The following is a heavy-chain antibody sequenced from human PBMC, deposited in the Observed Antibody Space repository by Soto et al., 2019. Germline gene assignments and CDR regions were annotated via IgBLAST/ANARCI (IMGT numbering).Heavy chain of an antibody. Sequence: QVQLVQSGAEVKKPGSSVKVSCKASGGTFSSYAISWLRQAPGQGLEWMGGIIPIFGTANYAQKFQGRVTITAKKSTRTAYTELSSLRSEDKAVYYCARGEHSSGAPFDPWGPGNLVTVSS. J-gene: IGHJ5*02. CDR3: ARGEHSSGAPFDP. CDR1: GGTFSSYA. CDR2: IIPIFGTA. D-gene: IGHD6-25*01. V-gene: IGHV1-69*06.